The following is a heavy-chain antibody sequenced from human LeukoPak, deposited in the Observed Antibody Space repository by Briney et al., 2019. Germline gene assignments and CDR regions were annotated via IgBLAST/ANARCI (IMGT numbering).Heavy chain of an antibody. J-gene: IGHJ4*02. Sequence: PGGSLRLSCAASGFTVSSNYMSWVRQAPGKGLEWVSVIYSGGSTYYADSVKGRFTISRDSSKNTLYLQMNSLRAEDTAVYYCASRGIAVAGYYWGQGTLVTVSS. CDR2: IYSGGST. CDR1: GFTVSSNY. D-gene: IGHD6-19*01. CDR3: ASRGIAVAGYY. V-gene: IGHV3-53*01.